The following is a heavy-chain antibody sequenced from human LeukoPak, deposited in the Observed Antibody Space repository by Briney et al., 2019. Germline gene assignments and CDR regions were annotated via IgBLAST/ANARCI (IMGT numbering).Heavy chain of an antibody. V-gene: IGHV4-39*01. CDR3: ARHSGHYCLYAFDI. D-gene: IGHD1-26*01. CDR1: GRSITISGYS. Sequence: PSETLSLTCIASGRSITISGYSWCWIHQPPEKGLEWIGSMYHSGITYYNPSLKSRVTVSVDTSKNQFSLTLNSVTAPDTAVYYCARHSGHYCLYAFDIWGHRTVVTVSS. CDR2: MYHSGIT. J-gene: IGHJ3*02.